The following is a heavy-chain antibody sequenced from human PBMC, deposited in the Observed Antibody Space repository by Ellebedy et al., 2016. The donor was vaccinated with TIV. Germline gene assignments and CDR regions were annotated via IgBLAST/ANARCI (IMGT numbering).Heavy chain of an antibody. Sequence: AASVKVSCKASGYIFTSYGINWVRQAPGQGLEWMGWVSTYDGNTNYAQRFQDRVTMTTDASTSTAYMEMRGLGSDDTAVYFCARDTAGTMIRRVIHFWGQGTLVTVSS. V-gene: IGHV1-18*01. D-gene: IGHD3-10*01. CDR3: ARDTAGTMIRRVIHF. CDR1: GYIFTSYG. J-gene: IGHJ4*02. CDR2: VSTYDGNT.